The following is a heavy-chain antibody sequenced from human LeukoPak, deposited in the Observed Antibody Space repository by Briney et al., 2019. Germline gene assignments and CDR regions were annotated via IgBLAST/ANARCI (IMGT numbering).Heavy chain of an antibody. CDR1: GGSISSSSYY. V-gene: IGHV4-39*01. Sequence: SETLSLTCTVSGGSISSSSYYWGWIRQPPGKGLEWIGSIYYSGSTYYNPSLKSRVTISVDTSKNQFSLKLSSVTAADTAVYYCALYSYDSRGYYEPFDYWGQGTLVTVSS. D-gene: IGHD3-22*01. J-gene: IGHJ4*02. CDR3: ALYSYDSRGYYEPFDY. CDR2: IYYSGST.